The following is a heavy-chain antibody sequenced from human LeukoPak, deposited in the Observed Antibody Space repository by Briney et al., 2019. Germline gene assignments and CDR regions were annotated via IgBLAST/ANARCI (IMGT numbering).Heavy chain of an antibody. V-gene: IGHV3-74*01. CDR1: GFTFSSYW. J-gene: IGHJ4*02. CDR3: ARPMTTVTTFDY. D-gene: IGHD4-17*01. CDR2: IDGDGSST. Sequence: GGSLRLSCAASGFTFSSYWMHWVRQAPGKGLVWVSRIDGDGSSTSYADSVKGRFTISRDNAKNTLYLQMNSLRAEDTAVYYCARPMTTVTTFDYWGQGTLVTVSS.